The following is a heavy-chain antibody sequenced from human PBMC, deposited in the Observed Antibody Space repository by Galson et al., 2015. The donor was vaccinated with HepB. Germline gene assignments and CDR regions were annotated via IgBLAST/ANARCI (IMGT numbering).Heavy chain of an antibody. CDR2: IWYDGSNK. V-gene: IGHV3-33*08. J-gene: IGHJ4*02. CDR3: ARDRRAYCGGDCYYFDY. D-gene: IGHD2-21*02. CDR1: EVTFGSNA. Sequence: SLIPGCAASEVTFGSNARRCVRQASGERLEWVAVIWYDGSNKYYADSVKGRFTISRDNSKNTLYLQMNSLRAEDTAVYYCARDRRAYCGGDCYYFDYWGQGTLVTVSS.